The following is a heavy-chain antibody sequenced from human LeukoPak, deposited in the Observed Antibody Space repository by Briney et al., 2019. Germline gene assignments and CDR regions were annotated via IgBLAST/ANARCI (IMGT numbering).Heavy chain of an antibody. CDR1: GFTFDDYA. D-gene: IGHD3-22*01. V-gene: IGHV3-9*01. CDR3: ARDAMAITMIVIPGAFDI. J-gene: IGHJ3*02. Sequence: TGRSLRLSCAASGFTFDDYAMHWVRQAPGKGLEWVSGISWNSGSIGYADSVKGRFTISRDNSKNTLYLQMNSLRAEDTAVHYCARDAMAITMIVIPGAFDIWGQGTMVTVSS. CDR2: ISWNSGSI.